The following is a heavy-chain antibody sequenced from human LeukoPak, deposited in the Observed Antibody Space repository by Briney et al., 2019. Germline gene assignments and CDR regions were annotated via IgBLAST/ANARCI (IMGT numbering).Heavy chain of an antibody. V-gene: IGHV4-59*01. CDR3: ARATYGSGSYYVVNFDY. CDR2: IYQSGNT. Sequence: SETLSLTCTVSADSIRNFYWNWIRQSPGKGLEWIGYIYQSGNTNYNPSLKSRLTMSIDTSKNQFSLNLSSVTAADTAVYYCARATYGSGSYYVVNFDYWGQGALVTVSP. J-gene: IGHJ4*02. CDR1: ADSIRNFY. D-gene: IGHD3-10*01.